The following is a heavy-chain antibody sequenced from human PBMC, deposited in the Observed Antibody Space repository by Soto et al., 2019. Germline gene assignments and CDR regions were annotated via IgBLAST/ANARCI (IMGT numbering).Heavy chain of an antibody. CDR2: IYYTGST. Sequence: PSETLSLTCTVSGISMNTYYWTWIRQSPGKGLEWIGYIYYTGSTNYNPSLKSRVTMSLDKSKNQFSLNLYSVTAAGTAVYYCATGGGDYYLQYCDHGIPVTVSS. CDR3: ATGGGDYYLQY. J-gene: IGHJ4*01. CDR1: GISMNTYY. D-gene: IGHD3-16*01. V-gene: IGHV4-59*01.